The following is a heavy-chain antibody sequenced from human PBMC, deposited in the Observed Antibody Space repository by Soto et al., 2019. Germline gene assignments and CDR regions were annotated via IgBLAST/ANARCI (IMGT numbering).Heavy chain of an antibody. CDR3: ARDYYKYYDSSGYYRSPAY. D-gene: IGHD3-22*01. V-gene: IGHV3-33*01. J-gene: IGHJ4*02. CDR2: IWYDGSNK. CDR1: GFTFSSYG. Sequence: GGSLRLSCAASGFTFSSYGMHGVRQAPGKGLEWVAVIWYDGSNKYYADSVKGRFTISRDNSKNTLYLQMNSLRAEDTAVYYCARDYYKYYDSSGYYRSPAYWGQGTLVTVSS.